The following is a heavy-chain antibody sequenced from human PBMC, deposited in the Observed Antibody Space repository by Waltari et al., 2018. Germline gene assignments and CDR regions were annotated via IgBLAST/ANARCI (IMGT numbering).Heavy chain of an antibody. V-gene: IGHV3-30-3*01. D-gene: IGHD6-13*01. J-gene: IGHJ3*02. CDR3: AGSSWYVDDAFDI. CDR2: ISYDGSNK. CDR1: GFTFSSYA. Sequence: QVQLVESGGGVVQPGRSLRLSCAASGFTFSSYAMHWVRQAPGKGLEWVAVISYDGSNKYYADSVKGRFTISRDNSKNTLYLQMNSLRAEDTAVYYCAGSSWYVDDAFDIWGQGTMVTVSS.